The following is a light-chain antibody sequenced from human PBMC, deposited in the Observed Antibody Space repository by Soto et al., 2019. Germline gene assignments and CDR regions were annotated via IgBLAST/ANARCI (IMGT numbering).Light chain of an antibody. CDR2: GAS. V-gene: IGKV3-20*01. CDR1: QSVRSSH. J-gene: IGKJ1*01. CDR3: QQYSSSPAT. Sequence: EIVLTQSPGTLSLSPGERATLSCRASQSVRSSHLAWYQQKPGQAPRLLIYGASSRATGIPDRFSGSGSGTDFTLTISRLEPEDFAVDSCQQYSSSPATFGQGTKVEI.